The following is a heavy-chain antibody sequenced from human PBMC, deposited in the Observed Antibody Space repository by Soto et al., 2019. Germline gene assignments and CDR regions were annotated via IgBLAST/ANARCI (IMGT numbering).Heavy chain of an antibody. Sequence: QITLKESGPTLVKPTQTLTLTCTFSGFSLSTSGVGVGWIRQPPGKALEWLALIYWNDDKRYSPSLKSRLTITKDTSKNQVVLTMTNMDPVDTATYYCAHRRYYYDSSGYWAGFDCWGQGTLVTVSS. CDR2: IYWNDDK. D-gene: IGHD3-22*01. V-gene: IGHV2-5*01. CDR1: GFSLSTSGVG. CDR3: AHRRYYYDSSGYWAGFDC. J-gene: IGHJ4*02.